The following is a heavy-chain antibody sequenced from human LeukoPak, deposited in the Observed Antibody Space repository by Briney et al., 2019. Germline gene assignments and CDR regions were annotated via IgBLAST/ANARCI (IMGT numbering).Heavy chain of an antibody. Sequence: SETLSLTCAVYGGSFSGYYWSWIRQPPGKGLEWIGEINHSGSTNYNPSLKSRVTISVDTSKNQFSLKLSSVTAADTAVYYCARGRFGGNSDYWGQGTLVTVPS. J-gene: IGHJ4*02. CDR2: INHSGST. D-gene: IGHD4-23*01. V-gene: IGHV4-34*01. CDR3: ARGRFGGNSDY. CDR1: GGSFSGYY.